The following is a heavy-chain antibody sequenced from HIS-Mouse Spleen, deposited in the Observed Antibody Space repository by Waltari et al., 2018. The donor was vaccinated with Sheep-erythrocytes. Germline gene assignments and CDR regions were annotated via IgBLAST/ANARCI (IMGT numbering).Heavy chain of an antibody. Sequence: EVQLVESGGGLVQPGRSLRLSCAASGFSFDDFAMHWVRQAPGKGRGWGSGSRWNRGSIGYADSVKGRFTISRDNAKNSLYLQMNSLRAEDTALYYCAKDISRNIVVVPAAVGDYWGQGTLVTVSS. V-gene: IGHV3-9*01. D-gene: IGHD2-2*01. CDR3: AKDISRNIVVVPAAVGDY. CDR2: SRWNRGSI. CDR1: GFSFDDFA. J-gene: IGHJ4*02.